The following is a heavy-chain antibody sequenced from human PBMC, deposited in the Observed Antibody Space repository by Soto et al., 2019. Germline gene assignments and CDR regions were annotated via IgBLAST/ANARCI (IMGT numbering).Heavy chain of an antibody. J-gene: IGHJ6*02. V-gene: IGHV3-13*05. CDR1: GFTFRNYD. CDR3: ARTDRDFYGREV. CDR2: ISAAGDP. Sequence: EVQLVESGGGLVQPGGSLRLSCEAAGFTFRNYDMHWVRQGTGKGLEWVSGISAAGDPDYADSVEGRFTISRENAQNSFFLQMNSLRVGDTAVYYCARTDRDFYGREVWGQGTTVIVSS.